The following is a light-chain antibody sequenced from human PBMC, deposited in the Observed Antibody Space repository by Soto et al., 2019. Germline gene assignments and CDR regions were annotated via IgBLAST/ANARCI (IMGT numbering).Light chain of an antibody. CDR1: QRVYNW. CDR3: QQYNSYLS. J-gene: IGKJ3*01. V-gene: IGKV1-5*01. Sequence: IEMTQYPSTVSASVGARVTITCRASQRVYNWLAWYQQKPGKAPKLLISSVSTLESGVPSRFSGSGSGTEFTLDISSLQPEDLGTYYCQQYNSYLSFGPGTKVEI. CDR2: SVS.